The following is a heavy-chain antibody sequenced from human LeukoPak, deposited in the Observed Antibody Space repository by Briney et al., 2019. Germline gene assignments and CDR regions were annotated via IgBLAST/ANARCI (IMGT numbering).Heavy chain of an antibody. CDR2: ILYGGSNK. D-gene: IGHD3-16*01. V-gene: IGHV3-33*08. CDR3: GSGGEIRLYSDY. Sequence: GGSLRPSCAASGFTFSTYGMHWVRQAPGKGLKWVAVILYGGSNKCYADSEKGRFTISKDNSNTTLYLEMNSRRAEETAMYYCGSGGEIRLYSDYWGQGTLVTVSS. J-gene: IGHJ4*02. CDR1: GFTFSTYG.